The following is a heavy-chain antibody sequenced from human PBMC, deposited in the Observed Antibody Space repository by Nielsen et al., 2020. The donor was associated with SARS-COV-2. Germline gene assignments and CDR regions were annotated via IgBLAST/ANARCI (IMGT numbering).Heavy chain of an antibody. Sequence: GGSLRLSCAASGFTFSNYGMHWVRQAPGKGLEWVAVISYDGSNKYYADSVKGRFTISRDNSKNTLYLQMNSLRAEDTAVYYCAKDPGRNSGYSSSWYYYGMDVWGQGTTVTVSS. CDR2: ISYDGSNK. J-gene: IGHJ6*02. CDR3: AKDPGRNSGYSSSWYYYGMDV. CDR1: GFTFSNYG. D-gene: IGHD6-13*01. V-gene: IGHV3-30*18.